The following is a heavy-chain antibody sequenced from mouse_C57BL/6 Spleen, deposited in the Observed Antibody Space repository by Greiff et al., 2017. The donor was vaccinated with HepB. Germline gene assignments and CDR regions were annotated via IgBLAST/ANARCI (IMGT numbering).Heavy chain of an antibody. CDR1: GYAFTNYL. V-gene: IGHV1-54*01. CDR3: ARDYDYEGFAY. D-gene: IGHD2-4*01. Sequence: VQLQQSGAELVRPGTSVKVSCKASGYAFTNYLIEWVKQRPGQGLEWIGVINPGSGGTNYNEKFKGKATLTADKSSSTAYMQLSSLTSEDSAVYFCARDYDYEGFAYWGQGTLVTVSA. J-gene: IGHJ3*01. CDR2: INPGSGGT.